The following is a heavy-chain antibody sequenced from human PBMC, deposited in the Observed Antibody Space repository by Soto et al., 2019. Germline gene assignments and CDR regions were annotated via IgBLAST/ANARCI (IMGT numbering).Heavy chain of an antibody. CDR3: ARQFKWELLR. J-gene: IGHJ4*02. D-gene: IGHD1-26*01. CDR1: GDSISSNSYY. V-gene: IGHV4-39*01. CDR2: IYYSGST. Sequence: QLQLQESGPGLVKPSETLSLTCTVSGDSISSNSYYWGWIRQPPGKGLEWIGSIYYSGSTYYNPSLKSRVTISVDTSKNQFSLKLSSVTAADTAVYYCARQFKWELLRWGQGTLVTVSS.